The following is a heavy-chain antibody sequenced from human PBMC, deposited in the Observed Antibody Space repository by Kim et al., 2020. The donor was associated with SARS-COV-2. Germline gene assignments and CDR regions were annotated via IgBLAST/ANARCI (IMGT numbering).Heavy chain of an antibody. CDR3: ARLPYSGSDWWVFFDY. CDR1: GGSISSSNW. CDR2: IYHSGST. Sequence: SETLSLTCAVSGGSISSSNWWSWVRQPPGKGLEWIGEIYHSGSTNYNPSLKSRVTISVDKSKNQFSLKLSSVTAADTAVYYCARLPYSGSDWWVFFDYWGQGTLGPVSS. D-gene: IGHD1-26*01. J-gene: IGHJ4*02. V-gene: IGHV4-4*02.